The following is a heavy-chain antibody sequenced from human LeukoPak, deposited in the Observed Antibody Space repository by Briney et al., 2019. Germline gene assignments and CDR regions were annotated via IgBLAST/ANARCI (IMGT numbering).Heavy chain of an antibody. CDR1: GFTFSSYG. D-gene: IGHD3-10*01. J-gene: IGHJ4*02. Sequence: GGSLSLSCAASGFTFSSYGMHWVRQAPGKGLEWVAFIRYDGSNNYYADSVKGRFTISRDNSKNTLYLQMNSLRAEDTAVYYCARVTYGSGTYGAFDYWGQGTLVTVSS. CDR2: IRYDGSNN. V-gene: IGHV3-30*02. CDR3: ARVTYGSGTYGAFDY.